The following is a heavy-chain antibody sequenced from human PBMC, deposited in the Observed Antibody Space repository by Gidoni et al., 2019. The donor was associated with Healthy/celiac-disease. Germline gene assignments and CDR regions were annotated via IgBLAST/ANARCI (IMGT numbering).Heavy chain of an antibody. Sequence: QLQLQESGPGLVKPSETLSLTCTVSGGSISSSSYYWGWIRQPPGKGLEWIGSIYYSGSTYYNPSLKSRVTISVDTSKNQFSLKLSSVTAADTAVYYCARHYYGSGSYLGYWGQGTLVTVSS. V-gene: IGHV4-39*01. J-gene: IGHJ4*02. D-gene: IGHD3-10*01. CDR2: IYYSGST. CDR3: ARHYYGSGSYLGY. CDR1: GGSISSSSYY.